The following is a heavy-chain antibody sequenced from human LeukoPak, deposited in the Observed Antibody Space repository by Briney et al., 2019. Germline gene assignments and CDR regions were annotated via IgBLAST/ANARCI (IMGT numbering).Heavy chain of an antibody. CDR1: GGSISSGSYY. D-gene: IGHD1-1*01. J-gene: IGHJ3*02. CDR2: IYTSGST. CDR3: ASTPTRNAFDI. V-gene: IGHV4-61*02. Sequence: SQTLSLTCTASGGSISSGSYYWSWIRQPAGKGLEWIGRIYTSGSTNYNPSLKSRVTISVDTSKNQFSLKLSSVTAADTAVYYCASTPTRNAFDIWGQGTMVTVSS.